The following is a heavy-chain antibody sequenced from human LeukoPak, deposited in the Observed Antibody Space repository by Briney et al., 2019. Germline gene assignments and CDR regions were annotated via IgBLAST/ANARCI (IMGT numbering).Heavy chain of an antibody. Sequence: SETLSLTCTVSGGSISSYYWSWIRQPPGKGLEWIGYIYYSGSTNYNPSLKSRVTISVDTSKNQFSLKLSSVTAADTAVYYCARGDGSGSISLDYWGQGTLVTVSS. D-gene: IGHD3-10*01. V-gene: IGHV4-59*01. J-gene: IGHJ4*02. CDR3: ARGDGSGSISLDY. CDR1: GGSISSYY. CDR2: IYYSGST.